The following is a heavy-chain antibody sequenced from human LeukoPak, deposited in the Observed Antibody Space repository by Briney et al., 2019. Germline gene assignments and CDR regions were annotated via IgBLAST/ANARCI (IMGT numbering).Heavy chain of an antibody. CDR1: GGSISSSSYY. CDR3: ARCRQTGSWSTGMDV. V-gene: IGHV4-39*01. J-gene: IGHJ6*02. CDR2: IYYSGST. Sequence: SETLSLTCTVSGGSISSSSYYWGWIRQPPGKGLEWIGSIYYSGSTYYNPSLKSRVTISVDTSKNQFSLKLSSVTAADTAVYYCARCRQTGSWSTGMDVWGQGTTVTVSS. D-gene: IGHD6-13*01.